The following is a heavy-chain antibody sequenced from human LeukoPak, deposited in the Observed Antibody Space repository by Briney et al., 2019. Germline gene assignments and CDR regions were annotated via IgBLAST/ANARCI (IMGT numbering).Heavy chain of an antibody. V-gene: IGHV3-23*01. CDR3: AKDIVVVPAAIRAVATIRDY. CDR2: ISSSGSST. Sequence: GGSLRLSCAASGFTFASYAMSWVRQAPGKGLEWVSAISSSGSSTYYADSVKGRFTISRDNSKNTLYLQMSSLRAEDTAVYYCAKDIVVVPAAIRAVATIRDYWGQGTLVTVSS. J-gene: IGHJ4*02. CDR1: GFTFASYA. D-gene: IGHD2-2*02.